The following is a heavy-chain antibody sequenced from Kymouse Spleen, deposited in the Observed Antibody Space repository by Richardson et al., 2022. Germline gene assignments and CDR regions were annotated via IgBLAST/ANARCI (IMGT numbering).Heavy chain of an antibody. CDR1: GFTFSSYG. CDR2: IWYDGSNK. CDR3: ARDGYNWNYRYFDY. Sequence: QVQLVESGGGVVQPGRSLRLSCAASGFTFSSYGMHWVRQAPGKGLEWVAVIWYDGSNKYYADSVKGRFTISRDNSKNTLYLQMNSLRAEDTAVYYCARDGYNWNYRYFDYWGQGTLVTVSS. V-gene: IGHV3-33*01. D-gene: IGHD1-7*01. J-gene: IGHJ4*02.